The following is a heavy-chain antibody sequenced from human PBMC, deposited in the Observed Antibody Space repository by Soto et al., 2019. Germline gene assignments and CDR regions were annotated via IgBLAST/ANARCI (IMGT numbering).Heavy chain of an antibody. CDR1: GGTFSSYA. V-gene: IGHV1-69*01. CDR3: ARNGIPVTAIPEHFDY. CDR2: IIPIFGTA. D-gene: IGHD2-21*02. J-gene: IGHJ4*02. Sequence: QVQLVQSGAEVKKPGSSVKVSCKASGGTFSSYAISWVRQAPGQGLEWMGGIIPIFGTANYAQKFQGRVTIPADESTSTAYMELSSLRSVDTAVYYCARNGIPVTAIPEHFDYWGQGTLVTVSS.